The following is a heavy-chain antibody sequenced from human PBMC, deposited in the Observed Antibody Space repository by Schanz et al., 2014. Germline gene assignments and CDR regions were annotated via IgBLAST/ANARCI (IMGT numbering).Heavy chain of an antibody. CDR1: GYTFTSYY. CDR3: ATGPHIVVAFDY. CDR2: INPSGGST. Sequence: QVQLVQSGAEVKKPGASVKVSCKASGYTFTSYYMHWVRQAPGQGLEWMRIINPSGGSTIYAQKFQGRVTMTEDTSTGTAYMELRSLTSEDTAVYYCATGPHIVVAFDYWGQGTLVTVSS. J-gene: IGHJ4*02. V-gene: IGHV1-46*01. D-gene: IGHD2-21*01.